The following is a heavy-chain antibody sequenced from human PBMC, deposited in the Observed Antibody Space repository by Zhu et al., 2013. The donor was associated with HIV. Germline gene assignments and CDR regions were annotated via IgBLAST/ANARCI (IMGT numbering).Heavy chain of an antibody. D-gene: IGHD6-6*01. Sequence: PGASVKVSCKASGYTFTSYDIIWVRQATGQGLEWMGWISGYNGNTNYAQKLQGRVTMTTDTSTSTAYMELRSLRSDDTAVYYCARDPALTTARPNYYYYMDVWGKGTTVTVSS. CDR2: ISGYNGNT. J-gene: IGHJ6*03. CDR3: ARDPALTTARPNYYYYMDV. V-gene: IGHV1-18*01. CDR1: GYTFTSYD.